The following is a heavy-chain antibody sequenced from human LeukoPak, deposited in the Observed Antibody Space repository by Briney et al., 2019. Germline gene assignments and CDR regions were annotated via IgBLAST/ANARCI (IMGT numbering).Heavy chain of an antibody. Sequence: GGSLRLSCAASGFTFDDYAMHWVRQAPGKGLEWVSLISGDGGSTYYADSVKGRFTISRDNSKNSLYLQMNSLRTGDTALYYCAKAYRRYSGTPVGYWGQGTLVTVSS. D-gene: IGHD1-26*01. CDR3: AKAYRRYSGTPVGY. CDR1: GFTFDDYA. J-gene: IGHJ4*02. CDR2: ISGDGGST. V-gene: IGHV3-43*02.